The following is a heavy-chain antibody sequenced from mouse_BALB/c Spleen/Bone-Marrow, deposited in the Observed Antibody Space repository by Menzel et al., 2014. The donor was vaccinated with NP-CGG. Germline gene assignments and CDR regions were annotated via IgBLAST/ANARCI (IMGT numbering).Heavy chain of an antibody. CDR2: IWSDGIT. D-gene: IGHD4-1*01. CDR1: GFSLTNYG. V-gene: IGHV2-6*02. Sequence: QVQLKESGPGLVSPSHSLSITCTVSGFSLTNYGLHWVRQPPGKGLEWLAVIWSDGITTYNSDLKSRLNINKDNSKSQVFLKRNNLKTDDTAIYYCARTGTRYAMDYWGQGTSVTVSS. J-gene: IGHJ4*01. CDR3: ARTGTRYAMDY.